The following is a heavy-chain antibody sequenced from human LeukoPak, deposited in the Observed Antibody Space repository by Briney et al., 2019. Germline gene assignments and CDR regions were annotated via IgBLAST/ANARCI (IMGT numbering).Heavy chain of an antibody. CDR3: ARGWMGAQNWFDP. D-gene: IGHD1-26*01. V-gene: IGHV4-34*01. CDR2: INHSGST. CDR1: GGSFSGYY. Sequence: SETLSLTCAVYGGSFSGYYWSWIRQPPGKGLEWIGEINHSGSTNYNPSLKSRVTISVDTSKNQFSLKLSSVTAADTAVYYCARGWMGAQNWFDPWGQGTLVTVSS. J-gene: IGHJ5*02.